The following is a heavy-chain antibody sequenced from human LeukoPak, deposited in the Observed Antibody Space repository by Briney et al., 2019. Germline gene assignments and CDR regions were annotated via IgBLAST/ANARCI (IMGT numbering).Heavy chain of an antibody. D-gene: IGHD3-10*01. V-gene: IGHV4-39*01. Sequence: SETLSLTCAVSGGSISSSNWWSWVRQPPGKGLEWIGSIFYSGNAYYNPSLKSRVTISVDTSKNQFSLRLNSVTAADTAVYYCARHSGRAAPDYWGQGTLVTVSS. J-gene: IGHJ4*02. CDR1: GGSISSSNW. CDR3: ARHSGRAAPDY. CDR2: IFYSGNA.